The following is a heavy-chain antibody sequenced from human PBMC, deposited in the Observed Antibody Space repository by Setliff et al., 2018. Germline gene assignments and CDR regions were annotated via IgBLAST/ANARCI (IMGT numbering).Heavy chain of an antibody. V-gene: IGHV4-39*01. CDR3: VRPGGTTVVARHFDY. CDR2: ISYSGTP. Sequence: PSETLSLTCTVSGGSFTGTTYYWGWIRQAPGSGLEWIGSISYSGTPYYNASVESRVTISIDTSRNQFSLELRSVTVADTATYYCVRPGGTTVVARHFDYWGSGILVTVSS. J-gene: IGHJ4*01. CDR1: GGSFTGTTYY. D-gene: IGHD2-15*01.